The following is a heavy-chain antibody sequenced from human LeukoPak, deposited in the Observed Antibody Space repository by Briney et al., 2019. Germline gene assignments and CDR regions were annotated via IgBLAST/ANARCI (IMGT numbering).Heavy chain of an antibody. V-gene: IGHV1-24*01. CDR3: ATGSIVYDY. CDR1: GHTLTEFS. D-gene: IGHD2-21*01. Sequence: ASVKVSCKVSGHTLTEFSMEWVRQAPGKGLEWMGGFDPERGETIYAQKFQGRITMTEDTSTDTAYMELSSLTSEDTDVYYCATGSIVYDYWGQGTLVTVSS. J-gene: IGHJ4*02. CDR2: FDPERGET.